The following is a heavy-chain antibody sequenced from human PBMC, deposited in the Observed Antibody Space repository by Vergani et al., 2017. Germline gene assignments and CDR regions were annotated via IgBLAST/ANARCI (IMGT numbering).Heavy chain of an antibody. Sequence: EVQLLESGGGLVQPGGSLRLSCAASGFTFSSYAMSWVRQAPGKGLEWVSAISGSGGSTYYADSVKGRFTISRDNAKNSLYLQMNSLRAEDTALYYCAKGLAAMDSHWGQGTMVTVSS. D-gene: IGHD5-18*01. CDR3: AKGLAAMDSH. CDR1: GFTFSSYA. CDR2: ISGSGGST. J-gene: IGHJ3*01. V-gene: IGHV3-23*01.